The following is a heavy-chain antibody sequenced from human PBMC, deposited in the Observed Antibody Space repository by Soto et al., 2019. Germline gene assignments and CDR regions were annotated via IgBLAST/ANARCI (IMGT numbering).Heavy chain of an antibody. CDR3: AREGVGYFDWLLSYYYYGMDV. CDR2: IKQDGSEK. J-gene: IGHJ6*02. D-gene: IGHD3-9*01. V-gene: IGHV3-7*01. Sequence: GGSLRLSXAASGFTFSSYWMSWVRQAPGKGLEWVANIKQDGSEKYYVDSVKGRFTISRDNAKNSLYLQMNSLRAEDTAVYYCAREGVGYFDWLLSYYYYGMDVWGQGTTVTVSS. CDR1: GFTFSSYW.